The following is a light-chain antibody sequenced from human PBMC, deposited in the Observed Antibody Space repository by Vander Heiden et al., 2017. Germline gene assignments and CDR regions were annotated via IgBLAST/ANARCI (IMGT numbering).Light chain of an antibody. Sequence: DIQMTQSPSSLSPSVGDRVTITCRASQSISSYLNWYQQKPGKAPKLLIYAASSLQSGVPSRFSGSGSGTDFTLTISSLQPEDFATYYCQQSYSTLPLTFGGGTKVEIK. CDR3: QQSYSTLPLT. CDR2: AAS. J-gene: IGKJ4*01. V-gene: IGKV1-39*01. CDR1: QSISSY.